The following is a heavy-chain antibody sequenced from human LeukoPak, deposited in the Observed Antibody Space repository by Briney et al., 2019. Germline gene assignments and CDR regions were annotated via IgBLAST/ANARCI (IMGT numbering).Heavy chain of an antibody. CDR2: IHPSDSYV. D-gene: IGHD2-15*01. CDR3: ARHKEGYCTGGDCYSDFYDYGLDV. V-gene: IGHV5-10-1*01. CDR1: GYTFTNFY. Sequence: GESLRISCKTSGYTFTNFYVSWLRQMPGKGLEWMGRIHPSDSYVNYGPSFQGHVTISSDTSITTAYLHWSNLKASDTAIYYCARHKEGYCTGGDCYSDFYDYGLDVWGQGTTVAVS. J-gene: IGHJ6*02.